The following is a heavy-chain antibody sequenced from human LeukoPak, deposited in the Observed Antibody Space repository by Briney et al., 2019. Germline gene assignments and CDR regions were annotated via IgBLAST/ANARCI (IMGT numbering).Heavy chain of an antibody. D-gene: IGHD2-2*01. CDR3: ARAGVVRIRNWFDP. J-gene: IGHJ5*02. CDR1: VYTFTSYY. V-gene: IGHV1-2*02. Sequence: ASVKVCCKASVYTFTSYYMHWVRQAPGQGLEWMGWINPNSGGTDYAQKFQGRVTMTRDTSISTAYMELSRLRSDDTAVYYCARAGVVRIRNWFDPWGQGTLVTVSS. CDR2: INPNSGGT.